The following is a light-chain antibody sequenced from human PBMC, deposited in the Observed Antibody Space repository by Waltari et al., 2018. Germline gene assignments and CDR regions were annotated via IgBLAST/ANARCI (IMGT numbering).Light chain of an antibody. Sequence: QSVLTQPPSASETPGQRVTISCSGSNSNLGSNFLYWYQQLPGTAPKLLIYRNNHRPSGVPDRFSASKSGTSASLAIDGLRSEDEAVYYCASWDDSHYVFGPGTQVTVL. CDR1: NSNLGSNF. CDR2: RNN. J-gene: IGLJ1*01. V-gene: IGLV1-47*01. CDR3: ASWDDSHYV.